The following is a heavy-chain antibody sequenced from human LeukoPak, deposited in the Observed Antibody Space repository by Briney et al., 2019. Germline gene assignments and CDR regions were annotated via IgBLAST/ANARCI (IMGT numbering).Heavy chain of an antibody. CDR1: GGSISSSSHY. CDR3: ARQSDYCSSTSCYKFFDY. Sequence: PSETLSLTCTVSGGSISSSSHYWDWIRQPPGKGLEWIGSIYYSGSTYYNPSLKSRVTISVDTSKNQFSLKLSSVTAADTAVYYCARQSDYCSSTSCYKFFDYWGQGTLVTVSS. D-gene: IGHD2-2*02. V-gene: IGHV4-39*01. J-gene: IGHJ4*02. CDR2: IYYSGST.